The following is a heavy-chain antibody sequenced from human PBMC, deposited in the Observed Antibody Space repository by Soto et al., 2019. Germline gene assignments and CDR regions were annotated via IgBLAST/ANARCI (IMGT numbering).Heavy chain of an antibody. V-gene: IGHV1-46*01. D-gene: IGHD1-7*01. CDR1: GYTFTNYY. CDR2: INPSGDRT. Sequence: ASVKVSCKASGYTFTNYYMHWVRQAPGQGLEWMGVINPSGDRTTSAQKLQGRVTMTRDTSSSTVYMDLSSLISEDTAVYYCARDWELGYWGQGTLVTVSS. J-gene: IGHJ4*02. CDR3: ARDWELGY.